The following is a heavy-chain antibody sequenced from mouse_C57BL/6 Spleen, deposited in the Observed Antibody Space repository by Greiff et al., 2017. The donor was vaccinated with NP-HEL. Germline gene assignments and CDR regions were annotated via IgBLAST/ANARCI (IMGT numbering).Heavy chain of an antibody. CDR2: ISYDGSN. J-gene: IGHJ2*01. D-gene: IGHD2-3*01. CDR1: GYSITSGYY. CDR3: ARDRGDGYYDY. Sequence: EVQLQQSGPGLVKPSQSLSLTCSVTGYSITSGYYWNWIRQFPGNKLEWMGYISYDGSNNYNPSLKNRISITRDTSKNQFFLKLNSVTTEDTATYYCARDRGDGYYDYWGQGTTLTVSS. V-gene: IGHV3-6*01.